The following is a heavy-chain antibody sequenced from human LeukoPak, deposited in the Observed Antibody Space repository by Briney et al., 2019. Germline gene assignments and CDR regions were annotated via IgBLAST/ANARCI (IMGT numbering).Heavy chain of an antibody. V-gene: IGHV1-69*02. Sequence: SVKVSCKASGGTFNYYTINWVRQTPGQGLEWMGRIVPMFGIPDYAQKFQRRVTLTADKSTSTAYMELSSLRSEDTAMYYCAIMGGSPTRAVDYWAQGALVTVSS. CDR3: AIMGGSPTRAVDY. J-gene: IGHJ4*02. CDR2: IVPMFGIP. CDR1: GGTFNYYT. D-gene: IGHD2-8*01.